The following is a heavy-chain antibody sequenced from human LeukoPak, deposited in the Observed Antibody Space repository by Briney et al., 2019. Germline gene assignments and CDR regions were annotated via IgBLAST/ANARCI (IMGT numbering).Heavy chain of an antibody. V-gene: IGHV3-23*01. J-gene: IGHJ6*03. CDR3: AKDRAYGDYVPYYMDV. CDR1: GFIFSDYY. D-gene: IGHD4-17*01. CDR2: ISGSGGST. Sequence: QSGGSLRLSCAASGFIFSDYYMSWIRQAPGKGLEWVSAISGSGGSTYYADSVKGRFTISRDNSKNTLYLQMNSLRAEDTAVYYCAKDRAYGDYVPYYMDVWGKGTTVTVSS.